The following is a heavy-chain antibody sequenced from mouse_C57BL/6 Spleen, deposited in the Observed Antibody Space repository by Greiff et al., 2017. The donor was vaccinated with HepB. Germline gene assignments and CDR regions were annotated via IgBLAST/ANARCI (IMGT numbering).Heavy chain of an antibody. J-gene: IGHJ3*01. CDR2: INPSSGYT. V-gene: IGHV1-7*01. CDR1: GYTFTSYW. D-gene: IGHD2-2*01. Sequence: QVQLQQSGAELAKPGASVKLSCKASGYTFTSYWMHWVKQRPGQGLEWIGYINPSSGYTKYNQKFKDKATLTADKSSSTAYMQLSSLTYEDSAVSLRAKGTMVSTGEFSYRGQGTLVTVSA. CDR3: AKGTMVSTGEFSY.